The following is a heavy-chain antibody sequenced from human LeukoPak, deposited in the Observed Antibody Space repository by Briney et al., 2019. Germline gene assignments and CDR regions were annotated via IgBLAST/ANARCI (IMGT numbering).Heavy chain of an antibody. J-gene: IGHJ4*02. Sequence: GESLKISCKVSGYTFSNYWIGWVRQVPGKGLEWMGVIYPGDSFTRYSPSFQGQVTISADKSISTAYLQWSSLTATDTAIYYCARRGGYGSASSWSYFDYWGQGTLVTVSS. V-gene: IGHV5-51*01. CDR2: IYPGDSFT. CDR3: ARRGGYGSASSWSYFDY. D-gene: IGHD3-10*01. CDR1: GYTFSNYW.